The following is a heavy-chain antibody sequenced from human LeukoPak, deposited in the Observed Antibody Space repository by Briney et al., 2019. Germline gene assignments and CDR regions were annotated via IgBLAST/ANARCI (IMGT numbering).Heavy chain of an antibody. J-gene: IGHJ4*02. CDR1: GFTFSSYS. D-gene: IGHD3-22*01. Sequence: PGGSLRLSCAPSGFTFSSYSMNWVRQAPGKGLECVSYISSSRSYIYYADSVKGRFTISRDNAKNSLYLQMSSLRVEDTAVYYCAREHSGGGNYYDSSGYYRSFDYWGQGTPVTVSS. CDR2: ISSSRSYI. CDR3: AREHSGGGNYYDSSGYYRSFDY. V-gene: IGHV3-21*01.